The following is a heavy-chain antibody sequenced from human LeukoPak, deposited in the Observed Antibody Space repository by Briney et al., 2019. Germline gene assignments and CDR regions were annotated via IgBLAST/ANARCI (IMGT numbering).Heavy chain of an antibody. D-gene: IGHD6-19*01. Sequence: GSLRLSFAASGFPFSSHAMSWVRQAPGKGLEWVSSISGSGGDTFYADSVRGRFTISRDNSKNTLYLQMNSLRAEDAALYSCAKLVAVAGTDDYWGQGTLVTVSS. J-gene: IGHJ4*02. CDR2: ISGSGGDT. V-gene: IGHV3-23*01. CDR3: AKLVAVAGTDDY. CDR1: GFPFSSHA.